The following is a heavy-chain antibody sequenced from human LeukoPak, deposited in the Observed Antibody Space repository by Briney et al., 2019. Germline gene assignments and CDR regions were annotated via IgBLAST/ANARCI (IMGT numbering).Heavy chain of an antibody. J-gene: IGHJ3*02. CDR2: ISYDGSNK. CDR1: GFTFSSYA. Sequence: GGSLRLSCAASGFTFSSYAMHWVRQAPGKGLEWVAVISYDGSNKYYADSVKGRFTISRDNSKNTLYLQMNSLRAEDTAVYYCASLRSGVAFDIWGQGTMVTVSS. D-gene: IGHD6-19*01. CDR3: ASLRSGVAFDI. V-gene: IGHV3-30-3*01.